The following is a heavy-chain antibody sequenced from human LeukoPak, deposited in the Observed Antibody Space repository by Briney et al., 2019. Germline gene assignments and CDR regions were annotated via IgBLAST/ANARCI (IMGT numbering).Heavy chain of an antibody. D-gene: IGHD5-24*01. CDR1: GGTFRTNA. CDR3: VRGEHGDIWSALWYFHL. J-gene: IGHJ2*01. CDR2: IIPVSGTL. Sequence: SVKVSCKASGGTFRTNAINWVRQAPGQGLEWMGGIIPVSGTLKVAQKFQGRVTITADKSTSTAYMELNSLISGDTAVYYCVRGEHGDIWSALWYFHLWGRGTLVTVSS. V-gene: IGHV1-69*06.